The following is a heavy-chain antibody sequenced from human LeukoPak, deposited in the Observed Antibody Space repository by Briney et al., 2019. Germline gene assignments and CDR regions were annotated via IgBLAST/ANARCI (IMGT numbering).Heavy chain of an antibody. Sequence: GGSLRLSCAASGFIFGRYGMSWVRQAPGKGLEWVSAISGSGGTSYYADSVKGRFTISRDNSKNTLYLQMNSLRAEDTAVYYCAKDGAWLRFDDWGQGILVTVSS. J-gene: IGHJ4*02. CDR3: AKDGAWLRFDD. CDR1: GFIFGRYG. V-gene: IGHV3-23*01. D-gene: IGHD5-12*01. CDR2: ISGSGGTS.